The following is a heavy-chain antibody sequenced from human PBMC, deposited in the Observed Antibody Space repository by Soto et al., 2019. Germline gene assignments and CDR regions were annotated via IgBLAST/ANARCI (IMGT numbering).Heavy chain of an antibody. CDR2: TNEDGSTI. J-gene: IGHJ4*02. Sequence: EVQLVESGGGLVQPGGSLRLSCEASGFTFSSFWLHWVRQAPGRGLEWVSRTNEDGSTINYADSVKGRFTISRDNAKNTLYREMNSRGGGDRAFYYCTRDWGGGGGYWGPGTLVTVSS. CDR3: TRDWGGGGGY. D-gene: IGHD3-16*01. CDR1: GFTFSSFW. V-gene: IGHV3-74*01.